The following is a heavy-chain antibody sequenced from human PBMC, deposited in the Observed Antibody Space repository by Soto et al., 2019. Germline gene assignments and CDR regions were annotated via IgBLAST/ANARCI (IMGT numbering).Heavy chain of an antibody. Sequence: EVQLLESGGGLVQPGGSLRLSCAASGFTFSSYAMSWVRQAPGKGMEWVAAISSSGGSTYYADSVKGRFTISRDNSKNTLYLKMTSLRAEDAAVYYCAKDLVGSNADYFDYWGQGTLVTVSS. D-gene: IGHD2-15*01. CDR2: ISSSGGST. CDR1: GFTFSSYA. J-gene: IGHJ4*02. CDR3: AKDLVGSNADYFDY. V-gene: IGHV3-23*01.